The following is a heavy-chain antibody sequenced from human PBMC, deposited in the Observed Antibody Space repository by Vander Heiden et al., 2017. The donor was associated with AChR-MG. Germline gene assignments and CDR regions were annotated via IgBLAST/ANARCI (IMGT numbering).Heavy chain of an antibody. D-gene: IGHD2-8*01. CDR1: GYTFGPYW. CDR3: ARHGGLTNGEMNGFDP. V-gene: IGHV5-10-1*03. CDR2: MDPSDYST. Sequence: DVQLVQSGAAVKKPWESLRISCTGSGYTFGPYWINWVRQLPGQGLDRRGRMDPSDYSTNYNPSFQGHVTISVDKSSSTVYLQWSSLKASDTAMYYCARHGGLTNGEMNGFDPWGQGTLVTVSS. J-gene: IGHJ5*02.